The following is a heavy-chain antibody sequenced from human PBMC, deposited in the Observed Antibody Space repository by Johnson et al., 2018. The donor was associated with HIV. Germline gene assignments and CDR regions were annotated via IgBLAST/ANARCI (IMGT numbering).Heavy chain of an antibody. J-gene: IGHJ3*02. CDR3: VRGRISTVVVDLRGGGFDI. CDR1: GFTVSNYA. V-gene: IGHV3-30*04. CDR2: ISSDGSKK. D-gene: IGHD2-2*01. Sequence: QVQLVESGGGLIQPGGSLRLSCAASGFTVSNYAMHWVRQAPGKGLEWVAVISSDGSKKDYADSVEGRFTISSDNSKHTLYLQMNSLRTEDTAVYYCVRGRISTVVVDLRGGGFDIWGQGTLVTVSS.